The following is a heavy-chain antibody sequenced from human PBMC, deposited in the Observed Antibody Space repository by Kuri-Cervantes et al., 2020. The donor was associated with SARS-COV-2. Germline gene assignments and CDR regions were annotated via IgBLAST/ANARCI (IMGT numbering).Heavy chain of an antibody. CDR1: GFRFTTYW. CDR2: IYPTDSDT. D-gene: IGHD1-26*01. CDR3: ARTRGSYYTDAFDL. J-gene: IGHJ3*01. V-gene: IGHV5-51*01. Sequence: KVSCKGSGFRFTTYWIGWVRQMPGKGLEWMAIIYPTDSDTRYSPSFQGQVTISADKFISTAYLQWSSLKASDSAMYYCARTRGSYYTDAFDLWGQGTMVTVSS.